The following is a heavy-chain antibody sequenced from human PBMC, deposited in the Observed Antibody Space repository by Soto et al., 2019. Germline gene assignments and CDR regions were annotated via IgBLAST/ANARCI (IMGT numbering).Heavy chain of an antibody. D-gene: IGHD3-22*01. V-gene: IGHV1-46*01. CDR2: INPSGGST. CDR3: ARDLDSSGYYVKGVGY. CDR1: GYTFTSYY. Sequence: GASVKVSCKASGYTFTSYYIHWVRQAPGQGLEWMGIINPSGGSTSYTQKFQGRVTMTRDTSTSTVYMELSSLRSEDTAVYYCARDLDSSGYYVKGVGYWGQGTLVTSPQ. J-gene: IGHJ4*02.